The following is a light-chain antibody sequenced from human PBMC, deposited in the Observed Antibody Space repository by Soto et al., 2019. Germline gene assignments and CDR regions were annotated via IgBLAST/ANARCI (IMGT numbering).Light chain of an antibody. CDR2: KAS. Sequence: DIQMTQSPSALSASVRDRVTITCRASQSISNWLAWFQQKPGKAPTLLIYKASNLESGVPPRFSGSGSGTEFTLTITILQPEDFATYYCQEYISFSFGQGTELEIK. J-gene: IGKJ2*01. CDR1: QSISNW. V-gene: IGKV1-5*03. CDR3: QEYISFS.